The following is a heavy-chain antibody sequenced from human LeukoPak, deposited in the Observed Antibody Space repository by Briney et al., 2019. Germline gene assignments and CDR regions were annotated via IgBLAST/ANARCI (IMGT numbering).Heavy chain of an antibody. CDR1: GFSFSNYA. D-gene: IGHD3-22*01. J-gene: IGHJ4*02. CDR3: AKGVYDSSGYYYTLGY. CDR2: ISYDGSDK. Sequence: PGRSLRLSCAASGFSFSNYAMHWVRQAPGKGLEWLAVISYDGSDKYYAASVEGRFTISRDNSKNTLYLQMNSLRAEDTAVYYCAKGVYDSSGYYYTLGYWGQGTLVTVSS. V-gene: IGHV3-30*04.